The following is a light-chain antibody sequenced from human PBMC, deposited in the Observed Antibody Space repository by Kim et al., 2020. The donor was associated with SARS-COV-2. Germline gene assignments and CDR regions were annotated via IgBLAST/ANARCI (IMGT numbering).Light chain of an antibody. CDR2: HSS. V-gene: IGKV3-15*01. CDR1: QSVSSN. CDR3: QHYDGRPPVRS. J-gene: IGKJ4*01. Sequence: EIVMTQSPATLSVSPGERATLSCRASQSVSSNLAWYQHKPGQTPRLLIYHSSTRATGIPARFSGSGSGTDFTLTISSLQSEDFAVYYCQHYDGRPPVRSFGGGTKVDIK.